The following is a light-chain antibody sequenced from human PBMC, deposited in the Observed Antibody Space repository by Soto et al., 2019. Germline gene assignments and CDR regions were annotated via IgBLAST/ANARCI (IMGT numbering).Light chain of an antibody. CDR2: GAS. J-gene: IGKJ4*01. V-gene: IGKV3-20*01. Sequence: EIVLTQSPCTLSLSPGERATLSCRASQSITNNYLAWYQQKPGRAHRLLIYGASSRATGIPDRFSGSGSGTDFTLTISRLEPEDFAMYYCQQYGYLVTFGGGTKVEIK. CDR3: QQYGYLVT. CDR1: QSITNNY.